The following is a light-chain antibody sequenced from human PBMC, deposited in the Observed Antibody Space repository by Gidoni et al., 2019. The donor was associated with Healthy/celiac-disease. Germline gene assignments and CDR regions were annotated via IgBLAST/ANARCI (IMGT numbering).Light chain of an antibody. Sequence: SQTIQFPPTLSASAGDRVTITCRASESISSWLAWYQQKPGKAPKLLIYDASSLESGVPSRFSGSGARTEFGLTISSQQPDDFATYCCQQYNSYPYTFGQGTKLEIK. J-gene: IGKJ2*01. CDR3: QQYNSYPYT. CDR2: DAS. CDR1: ESISSW. V-gene: IGKV1-5*01.